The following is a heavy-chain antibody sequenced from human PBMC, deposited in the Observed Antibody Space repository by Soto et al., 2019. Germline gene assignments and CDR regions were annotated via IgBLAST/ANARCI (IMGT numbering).Heavy chain of an antibody. D-gene: IGHD1-26*01. CDR3: AKRPRALLTFDY. CDR1: GFIFSNYV. CDR2: ISDSGGTS. Sequence: EVQLVDSGGGLVQPGGSLRLSCAASGFIFSNYVMSWVRQAPGKGLEWFSSISDSGGTSYYADSVKGRFTISRDNSKNTLYLQINSLRAEDTAIYYCAKRPRALLTFDYWGQGTLVTVSS. V-gene: IGHV3-23*04. J-gene: IGHJ4*02.